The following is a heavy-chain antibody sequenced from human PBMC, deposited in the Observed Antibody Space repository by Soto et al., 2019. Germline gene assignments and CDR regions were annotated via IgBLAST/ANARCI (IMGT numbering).Heavy chain of an antibody. V-gene: IGHV3-30-3*01. D-gene: IGHD4-17*01. CDR2: ISYDGSNK. CDR1: GFTFSSYA. Sequence: QVQLVESGGGVVQPGRSLRLSCAASGFTFSSYAMHWVRQAPGKGLEWVAVISYDGSNKYYADSVKGRFTISRDNSKNTLYLQMNSLRAEDTAVYYCARRGSTVTTAYYGMDVWGQGTTVTVSS. J-gene: IGHJ6*02. CDR3: ARRGSTVTTAYYGMDV.